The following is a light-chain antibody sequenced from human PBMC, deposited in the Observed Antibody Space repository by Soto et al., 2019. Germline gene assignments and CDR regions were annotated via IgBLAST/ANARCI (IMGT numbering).Light chain of an antibody. J-gene: IGKJ2*01. CDR1: QDISND. V-gene: IGKV1-6*01. Sequence: AIQMTQSPSSLSASVGDRVTITCRASQDISNDLGWYQQKAGTAPKLLIYGASTLQSGVPSRFSGRGSGTDFTLTISSLQPEDFATYYCLQDYNYPRTFGQGTKLEIK. CDR2: GAS. CDR3: LQDYNYPRT.